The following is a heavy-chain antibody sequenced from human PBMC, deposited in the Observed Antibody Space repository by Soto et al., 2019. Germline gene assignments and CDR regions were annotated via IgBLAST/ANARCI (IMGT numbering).Heavy chain of an antibody. Sequence: GGSLRLSCVGSGFTFDTYAMSWVRQAPGKGPEWVGTVSGTGGLTYHADSVKGRFTISRDNSKNTLYLQMDSLRAEDAALYYCALRGSSSWYYFDSWGQGTMVTVSS. CDR2: VSGTGGLT. CDR3: ALRGSSSWYYFDS. J-gene: IGHJ4*02. D-gene: IGHD6-13*01. V-gene: IGHV3-23*01. CDR1: GFTFDTYA.